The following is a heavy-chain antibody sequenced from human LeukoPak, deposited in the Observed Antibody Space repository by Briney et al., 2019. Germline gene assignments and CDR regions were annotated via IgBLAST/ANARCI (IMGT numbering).Heavy chain of an antibody. CDR1: GFTFNTYW. CDR3: AKGGGGRLIYYYYMDV. J-gene: IGHJ6*03. V-gene: IGHV3-74*01. D-gene: IGHD3-16*01. CDR2: INNDGSDM. Sequence: PGGSLRLSCAASGFTFNTYWMHWVRQAPGKGLVWVSRINNDGSDMSYADSVKGRFTISRDNAKNSLYLQMNSLRAEDMALYYCAKGGGGRLIYYYYMDVWGKGTTVTVSS.